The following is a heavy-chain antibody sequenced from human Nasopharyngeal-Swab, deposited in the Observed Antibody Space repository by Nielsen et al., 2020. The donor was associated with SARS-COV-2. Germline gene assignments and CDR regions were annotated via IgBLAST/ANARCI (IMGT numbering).Heavy chain of an antibody. CDR2: IYHSGST. V-gene: IGHV4-4*02. Sequence: SETLSLTCAVSGGSISSSNWWSWVRQPPGKGLEWIGEIYHSGSTNYNPSLKSRVTISVDKSKNQFSLKLSSVTAADTAVYYCARWGPINDFWSGYYPRDLNGMDVWGQGTTVTVSS. J-gene: IGHJ6*02. D-gene: IGHD3-3*01. CDR1: GGSISSSNW. CDR3: ARWGPINDFWSGYYPRDLNGMDV.